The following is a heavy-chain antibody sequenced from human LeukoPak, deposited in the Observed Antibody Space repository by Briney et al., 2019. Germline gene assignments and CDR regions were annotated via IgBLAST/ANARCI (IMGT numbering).Heavy chain of an antibody. CDR1: GGSISSYY. V-gene: IGHV4-59*01. CDR2: IYYSGST. D-gene: IGHD4-17*01. Sequence: PSETLSLTCTVSGGSISSYYWSWIRQPPGKGLEWIGYIYYSGSTNYNPSLKSRVTISVDTSKNHFSLKLSSLTAADTAVYYCAIGSYGDYLRFDYWGQGTLVTVSS. J-gene: IGHJ4*02. CDR3: AIGSYGDYLRFDY.